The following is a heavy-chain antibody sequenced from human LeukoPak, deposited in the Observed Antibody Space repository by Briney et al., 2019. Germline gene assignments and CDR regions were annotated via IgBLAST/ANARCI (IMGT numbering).Heavy chain of an antibody. CDR2: IIPIFGTA. CDR1: GGTFSNYG. J-gene: IGHJ4*02. Sequence: SVTVSCKASGGTFSNYGIGWVRQAPGQGLEWMGGIIPIFGTANYAQNLQGRVTITADESTTTAYMELSSLRSDDTAVYYCARFDPGVHPGDYWGQGTLVTVSS. CDR3: ARFDPGVHPGDY. D-gene: IGHD3-10*01. V-gene: IGHV1-69*13.